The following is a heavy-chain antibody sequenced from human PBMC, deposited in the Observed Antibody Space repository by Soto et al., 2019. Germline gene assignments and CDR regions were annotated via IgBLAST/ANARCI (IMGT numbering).Heavy chain of an antibody. D-gene: IGHD3-16*02. CDR1: GEALSSDV. CDR3: ARGVIRDTADCSAP. V-gene: IGHV1-69*05. Sequence: NLDCKSAGEALSSDVVGWRRQEKKQGLEWMGGIIPIFGTANYAQKFQGRVTITRDTSASTAYMELSSLRSEDTVVYYRARGVIRDTADCSAPWVKRT. J-gene: IGHJ5*02. CDR2: IIPIFGTA.